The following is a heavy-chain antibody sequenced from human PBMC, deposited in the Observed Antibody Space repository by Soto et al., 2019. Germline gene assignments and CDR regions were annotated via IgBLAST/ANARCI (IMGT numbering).Heavy chain of an antibody. V-gene: IGHV6-1*01. D-gene: IGHD3-22*01. CDR2: TYYRSKWYN. J-gene: IGHJ4*02. CDR3: ARGGTDTSGVTLDLYX. CDR1: GDSVSSNRDA. Sequence: SQTLSLTCSISGDSVSSNRDAWNWIRQSPSIGLECMGRTYYRSKWYNEYAVSLKSRITINPDTSKNQFSLQLNSVTPEDTAMYYCARGGTDTSGVTLDLYXWGQVTLVTVSX.